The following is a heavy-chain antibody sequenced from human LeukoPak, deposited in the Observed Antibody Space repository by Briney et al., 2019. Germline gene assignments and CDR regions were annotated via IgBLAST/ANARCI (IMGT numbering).Heavy chain of an antibody. V-gene: IGHV4-39*07. Sequence: SETLSLTCTASGGSISSSSYYWGWIRQPPGKGLEWIGSIYYSGSTYYTPSLKSRVTISVDTSKNQFSLKLSSVTAADSAVYYCATSGSYRIYFFDYWGQGTLVTVSS. J-gene: IGHJ4*02. CDR3: ATSGSYRIYFFDY. CDR2: IYYSGST. CDR1: GGSISSSSYY. D-gene: IGHD1-26*01.